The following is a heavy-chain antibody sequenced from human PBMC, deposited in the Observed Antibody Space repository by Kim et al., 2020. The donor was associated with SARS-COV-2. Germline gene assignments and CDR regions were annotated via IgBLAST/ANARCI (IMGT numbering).Heavy chain of an antibody. CDR3: ARGIAAAGWGQGYYYYYG. CDR2: INHSGST. CDR1: GGSFSGYY. V-gene: IGHV4-34*01. J-gene: IGHJ6*01. D-gene: IGHD6-13*01. Sequence: SETLSLTCAVYGGSFSGYYWSWIRQPPGKGLEWIGEINHSGSTNYNPSLKSRVTISVDTSKNQFSLKLSSVTAADTAVYYCARGIAAAGWGQGYYYYYG.